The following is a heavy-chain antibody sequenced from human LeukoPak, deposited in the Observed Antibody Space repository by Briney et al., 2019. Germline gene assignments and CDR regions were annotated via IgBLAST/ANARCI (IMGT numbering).Heavy chain of an antibody. CDR2: INPRGGST. J-gene: IGHJ4*02. CDR3: AKSRTTSSASVDY. Sequence: ASVEVSCKASGYTFTDYYIHWVRQAPGQGLEWMGIINPRGGSTSYAQNFQDRVTMTRDTSTSTVYVEVSSLRSDDTVVYYCAKSRTTSSASVDYWGQGTLVTVSS. D-gene: IGHD3-22*01. V-gene: IGHV1-46*01. CDR1: GYTFTDYY.